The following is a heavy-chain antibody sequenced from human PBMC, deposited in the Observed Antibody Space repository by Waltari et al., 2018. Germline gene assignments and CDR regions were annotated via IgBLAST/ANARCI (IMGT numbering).Heavy chain of an antibody. Sequence: QVQLVQSGAEVKKPGASVKVSCKVSGYTLHALSMHWVRQAPGQGLEWMGGFDPEDGETIYAQNFQGRVTMSEDTSTDTAYMELSSLRSEDTAVYYCATRIAYYYDSSGYYFNYWGQGSLVTVSS. CDR1: GYTLHALS. V-gene: IGHV1-24*01. CDR2: FDPEDGET. D-gene: IGHD3-22*01. CDR3: ATRIAYYYDSSGYYFNY. J-gene: IGHJ4*02.